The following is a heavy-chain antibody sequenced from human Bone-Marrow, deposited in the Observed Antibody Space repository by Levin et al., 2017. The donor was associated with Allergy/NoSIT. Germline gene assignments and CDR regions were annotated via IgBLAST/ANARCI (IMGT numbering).Heavy chain of an antibody. V-gene: IGHV3-74*01. J-gene: IGHJ6*02. D-gene: IGHD1/OR15-1a*01. Sequence: GGSLRLSCAASGFTFSDYWMHWVRQAPGKGLVWVSRIKFNGATINHAESVQGRFTISRDNAKNTLYLQMNSLRPDDTAVYYCARDRNTRGSQSGLDVWGQGTTVTVS. CDR3: ARDRNTRGSQSGLDV. CDR1: GFTFSDYW. CDR2: IKFNGATI.